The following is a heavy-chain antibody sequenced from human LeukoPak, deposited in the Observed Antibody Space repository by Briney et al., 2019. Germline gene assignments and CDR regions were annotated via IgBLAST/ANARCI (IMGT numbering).Heavy chain of an antibody. V-gene: IGHV3-48*03. CDR3: ARGENMIAHAFDI. D-gene: IGHD3-22*01. CDR2: ISSSGSTI. CDR1: GFTFSSYE. Sequence: PGGSLRLSCAASGFTFSSYEMNWVRQAPGKGLEWVSYISSSGSTIYYADSVKGRFTISRDNAKNSLYLQMNSLRAEDTAVYYCARGENMIAHAFDIWAKGQWSPSLQ. J-gene: IGHJ3*02.